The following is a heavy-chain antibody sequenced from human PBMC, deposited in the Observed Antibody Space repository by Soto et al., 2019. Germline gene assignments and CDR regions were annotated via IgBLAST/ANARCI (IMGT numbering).Heavy chain of an antibody. CDR3: AKVLFEYTSGWLAGYFDS. Sequence: GGSLRLSCAASGFTFSSYAMNWVRQAPGKGLEWVSGISATGGTTYYADSVKGRFTISRDNSKNTLYLQMNSLRAEDTAVYYCAKVLFEYTSGWLAGYFDSWGQGTLVTVSS. CDR1: GFTFSSYA. J-gene: IGHJ4*02. D-gene: IGHD6-19*01. V-gene: IGHV3-23*01. CDR2: ISATGGTT.